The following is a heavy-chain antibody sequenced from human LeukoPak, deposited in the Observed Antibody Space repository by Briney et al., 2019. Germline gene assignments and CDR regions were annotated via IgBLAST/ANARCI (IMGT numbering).Heavy chain of an antibody. CDR2: IKQDGSEK. V-gene: IGHV3-7*01. J-gene: IGHJ4*02. D-gene: IGHD3-10*01. CDR1: GFTFSSYW. CDR3: ARADNYGSGSYYSW. Sequence: GGFLRLSGAASGFTFSSYWMGWFGQGPGKGLEGVANIKQDGSEKYYVASVKGRFTISRDTAKNSLYLQMTSLRAEDTAVYYCARADNYGSGSYYSWWGQGTLVTVSS.